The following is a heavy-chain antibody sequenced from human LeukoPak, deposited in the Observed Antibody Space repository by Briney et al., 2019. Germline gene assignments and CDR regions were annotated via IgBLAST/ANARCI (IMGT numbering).Heavy chain of an antibody. V-gene: IGHV3-74*01. CDR3: AKAPLGRCTGVICYYFDY. J-gene: IGHJ4*02. CDR2: IKTDGSIT. CDR1: GFSFSVYW. Sequence: PGGSLRLSCAASGFSFSVYWMHWVRQAPGKGPVWVSRIKTDGSITDYADSVKGRFTISRDNAKNTLYLQMNSLRAEDAAVYYCAKAPLGRCTGVICYYFDYWGQGTLVTVSS. D-gene: IGHD2-15*01.